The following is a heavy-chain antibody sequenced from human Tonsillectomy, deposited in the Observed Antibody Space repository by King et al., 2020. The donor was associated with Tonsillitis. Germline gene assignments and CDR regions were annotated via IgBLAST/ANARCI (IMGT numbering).Heavy chain of an antibody. J-gene: IGHJ5*01. CDR2: IIPIFGTA. D-gene: IGHD6-13*01. Sequence: QLVQSGAEVKKPGSSVKVSCKASGGTFSSYVISWVRQAPGQGLKCMGGIIPIFGTANYAQKFQGRVTITADESTSTAYMELSSLRSEDTAVYYCATVAAAGSTWFDSWGQGTLVTVSS. V-gene: IGHV1-69*01. CDR3: ATVAAAGSTWFDS. CDR1: GGTFSSYV.